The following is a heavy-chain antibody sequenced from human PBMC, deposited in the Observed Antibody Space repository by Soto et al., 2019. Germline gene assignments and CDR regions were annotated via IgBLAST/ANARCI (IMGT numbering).Heavy chain of an antibody. V-gene: IGHV1-8*02. Sequence: QVQLVQSGDEVKEPGASVRVSCEASGYTFINFDISWVRQAAGQGLEWLGWMNPRSGQTGYASKFQGRVAMTRDASTGTSHLELSSLTSDDTAVYYCARMASAGTLNWFDPWGQGTLVTVSS. CDR1: GYTFINFD. CDR3: ARMASAGTLNWFDP. J-gene: IGHJ5*02. D-gene: IGHD6-13*01. CDR2: MNPRSGQT.